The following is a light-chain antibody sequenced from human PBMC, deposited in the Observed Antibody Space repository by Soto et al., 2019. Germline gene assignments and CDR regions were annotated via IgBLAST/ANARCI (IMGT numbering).Light chain of an antibody. CDR2: AAS. CDR1: QGISSY. Sequence: IQLTQSPSSLSASVGDRVTITCRASQGISSYLAWYQQKPGKAPKLLIYAASTLQSGVPSRFSGSVSGTDCTLTISSLQPEDFATYYCQQLNSYPRTFGQGTKVEIK. CDR3: QQLNSYPRT. J-gene: IGKJ1*01. V-gene: IGKV1-9*01.